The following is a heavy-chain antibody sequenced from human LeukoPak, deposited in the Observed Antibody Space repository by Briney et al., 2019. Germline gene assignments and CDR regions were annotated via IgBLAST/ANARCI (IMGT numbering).Heavy chain of an antibody. CDR3: AKDYDRNHYDSSGFFDY. V-gene: IGHV3-23*01. D-gene: IGHD3-22*01. CDR1: GFTFSSYG. J-gene: IGHJ4*02. CDR2: ISGSGGST. Sequence: GGSLRLSCAASGFTFSSYGMSWVRQAPGKGLEWVSAISGSGGSTYYADSVKGRFTISRDNSKNTLYLQMNSLRAEDTAVYHCAKDYDRNHYDSSGFFDYWGQGTLVTVSS.